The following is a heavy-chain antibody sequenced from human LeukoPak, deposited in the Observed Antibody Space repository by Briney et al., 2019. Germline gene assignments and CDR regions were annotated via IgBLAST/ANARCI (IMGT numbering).Heavy chain of an antibody. Sequence: GGSLRLSCAASGFTVSSNYMSWVRQAPGKGLEWVSVIYSGGSTYYADSVKGRFTISRDNSKNTLYLQMNSLRAEDTAVYYCARDSCSSSWHYYFDYWGQGTLVTVSS. J-gene: IGHJ4*02. CDR3: ARDSCSSSWHYYFDY. D-gene: IGHD6-13*01. V-gene: IGHV3-66*01. CDR1: GFTVSSNY. CDR2: IYSGGST.